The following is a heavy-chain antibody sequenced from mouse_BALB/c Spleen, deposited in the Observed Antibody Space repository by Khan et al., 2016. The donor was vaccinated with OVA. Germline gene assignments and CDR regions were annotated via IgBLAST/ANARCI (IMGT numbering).Heavy chain of an antibody. J-gene: IGHJ2*01. CDR3: TRHRGYCGSNPCFDY. D-gene: IGHD1-1*01. V-gene: IGHV5-6-4*01. CDR2: ISTGGSYT. Sequence: EVELVESGGGLVRPGGSLKLSCAASGFSFSTYSMSWVRQTPEKRLEWVATISTGGSYTYYPDSVRGRFTISRDNAKNTLYLQLSSLKSEDTAMYYCTRHRGYCGSNPCFDYWGQGTTLTVSS. CDR1: GFSFSTYS.